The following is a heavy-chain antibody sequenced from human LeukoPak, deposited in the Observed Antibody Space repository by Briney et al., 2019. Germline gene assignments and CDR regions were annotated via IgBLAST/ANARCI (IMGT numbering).Heavy chain of an antibody. CDR2: ISSRGDST. V-gene: IGHV3-23*01. CDR1: GFIFSNYA. Sequence: GGSLRLSCAASGFIFSNYAMSWVRQVPGRGLEWVSTISSRGDSTYVADSVKGRFTISRDNSKNSLYLQMSTVRAEDTAVYYCVEGPRPDITVAHTVENWGQGTLVTVSS. J-gene: IGHJ4*02. D-gene: IGHD6-19*01. CDR3: VEGPRPDITVAHTVEN.